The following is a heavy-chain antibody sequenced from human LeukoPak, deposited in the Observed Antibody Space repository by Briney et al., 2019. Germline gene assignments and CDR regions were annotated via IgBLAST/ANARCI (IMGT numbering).Heavy chain of an antibody. J-gene: IGHJ3*02. D-gene: IGHD5-12*01. CDR3: ARGPPQFSGYDDAFDI. V-gene: IGHV1-2*04. Sequence: ASVKVSCKASGYTFTSYYMHWVRQAPGQGLEWMGWINPNSGGTNYAQKFQGWVTMTRDTSISTAYMELSRLRSDDTAVYYCARGPPQFSGYDDAFDIWGQGTMVTVSS. CDR1: GYTFTSYY. CDR2: INPNSGGT.